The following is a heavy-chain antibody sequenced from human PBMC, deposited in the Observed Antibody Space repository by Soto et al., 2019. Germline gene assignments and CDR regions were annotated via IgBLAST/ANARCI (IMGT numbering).Heavy chain of an antibody. D-gene: IGHD3-22*01. J-gene: IGHJ3*02. CDR3: TTGTMLIVVRGNTDARDI. V-gene: IGHV3-15*07. CDR2: IKSSSDGGRI. CDR1: GFTFTNAW. Sequence: EVQLVESGGGLVKPGGSLRLSCAASGFTFTNAWMNWVRQAPGKGLEWVGRIKSSSDGGRIDYAAPVKDRFALSRDDSKNTLYVQMNSLKTEDTAVYYCTTGTMLIVVRGNTDARDIWGQGTMVTVSS.